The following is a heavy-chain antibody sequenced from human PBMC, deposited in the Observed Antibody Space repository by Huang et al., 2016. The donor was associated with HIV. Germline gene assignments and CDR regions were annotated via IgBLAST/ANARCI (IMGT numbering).Heavy chain of an antibody. CDR3: AKELRTTYYYSYFDS. CDR2: VSSDGSIK. Sequence: QVQLVESGGDVVQPGRSLRLSCAASGFTFSNYGMHWVRQAPGKGLEWVAGVSSDGSIKHYGDSVKGRFTISRDNSKNTLSLQMDSLTVEDTAVYYCAKELRTTYYYSYFDSWGQGTLVTVSS. J-gene: IGHJ4*02. D-gene: IGHD3-22*01. V-gene: IGHV3-30*18. CDR1: GFTFSNYG.